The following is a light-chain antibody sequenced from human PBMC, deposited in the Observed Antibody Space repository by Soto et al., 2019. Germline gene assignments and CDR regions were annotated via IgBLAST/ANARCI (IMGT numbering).Light chain of an antibody. J-gene: IGKJ1*01. V-gene: IGKV1-5*01. CDR1: QSIGGY. Sequence: DIQMTQSPSSLSASVGDRVTITCRASQSIGGYLTWYQQLPGKAPKLLIYDASSLESGVPSRFSGSGSGTEFTLTISSLQPDDFATYYCQHYNGFSWTFGQGTKVDIK. CDR2: DAS. CDR3: QHYNGFSWT.